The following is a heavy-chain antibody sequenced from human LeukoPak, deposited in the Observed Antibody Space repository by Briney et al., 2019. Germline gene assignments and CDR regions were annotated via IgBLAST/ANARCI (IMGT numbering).Heavy chain of an antibody. Sequence: SETLSLTCAVYGGSFSGYYWSWIRRPPGKGLEWIAEINHSGSTNYNPSLKSRVTISVDTSKNQFSLKLSSVTAADTAVYYCARGAGKAIAAAPYPFDYWGQGTLVTVSS. V-gene: IGHV4-34*01. D-gene: IGHD6-13*01. CDR3: ARGAGKAIAAAPYPFDY. J-gene: IGHJ4*02. CDR1: GGSFSGYY. CDR2: INHSGST.